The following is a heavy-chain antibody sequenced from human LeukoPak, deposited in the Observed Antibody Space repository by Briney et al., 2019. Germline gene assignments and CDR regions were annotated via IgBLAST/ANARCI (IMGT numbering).Heavy chain of an antibody. V-gene: IGHV1-46*01. CDR2: NNPGGGNT. CDR3: ARIRDGYNDAYDI. J-gene: IGHJ3*02. D-gene: IGHD5-24*01. Sequence: ASVKVSCKASGYTFTNYYIHWVRQAPGQGLEWMGLNNPGGGNTNYAQNFQGRVTMTRDTSASTVYMELSSLRSEDTAIYYCARIRDGYNDAYDIWGQGTVVTVPS. CDR1: GYTFTNYY.